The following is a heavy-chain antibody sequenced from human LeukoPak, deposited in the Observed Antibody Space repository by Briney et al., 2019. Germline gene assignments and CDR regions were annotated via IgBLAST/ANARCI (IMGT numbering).Heavy chain of an antibody. D-gene: IGHD3-3*01. J-gene: IGHJ4*02. V-gene: IGHV3-11*04. CDR3: ARSAWTISFFGVVMD. Sequence: PGGSLRLSCAASGFTFSDYYMSWLRQAPGKGLEWVSYISSSGSNIYYAHSVKGRFTISRDNAKNSLYLQMNSLRADDTAVYYCARSAWTISFFGVVMDWGQGTLVTVSS. CDR1: GFTFSDYY. CDR2: ISSSGSNI.